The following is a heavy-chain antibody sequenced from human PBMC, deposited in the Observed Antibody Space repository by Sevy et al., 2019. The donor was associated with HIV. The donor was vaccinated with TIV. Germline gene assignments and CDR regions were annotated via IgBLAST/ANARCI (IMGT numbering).Heavy chain of an antibody. CDR3: ARGKRGYGYALNY. CDR2: IHSDDTT. CDR1: GFTVNSNY. Sequence: GGSLRLSCAASGFTVNSNYMTWVRQAPGKGLEGVSVIHSDDTTYHADSVKDRFTISRGNFQNTLYLHLSSLRAEDTAVYYCARGKRGYGYALNYWGQGTLVTVSS. J-gene: IGHJ4*02. V-gene: IGHV3-66*01. D-gene: IGHD5-18*01.